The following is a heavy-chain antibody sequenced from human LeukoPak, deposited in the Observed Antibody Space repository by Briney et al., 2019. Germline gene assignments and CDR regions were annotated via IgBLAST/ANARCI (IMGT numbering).Heavy chain of an antibody. CDR3: AKPYYDFWSGWD. Sequence: GGSLRLSCAASGFTFSNYAMSWVRQAPGRGLEWVSVISGSSGSTYYADSVKGRFTISRDNSKNTLYLQMNSLRAEDTAVYYCAKPYYDFWSGWDWGQGTLVTVSS. CDR2: ISGSSGST. D-gene: IGHD3-3*01. CDR1: GFTFSNYA. V-gene: IGHV3-23*01. J-gene: IGHJ4*02.